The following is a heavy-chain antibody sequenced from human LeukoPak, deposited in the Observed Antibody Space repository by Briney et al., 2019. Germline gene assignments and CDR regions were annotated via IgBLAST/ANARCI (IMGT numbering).Heavy chain of an antibody. J-gene: IGHJ4*02. Sequence: ASEKVSCKASGYTFTGYYMHWVRQAPGQELEWMGIINPSDGSTSYAQKFQGRVTMTRDMSTSTVYMELSSLRSEDTAIYYCARSQWELRVYFDYWGQGTLVTVSS. V-gene: IGHV1-46*01. D-gene: IGHD1-26*01. CDR3: ARSQWELRVYFDY. CDR1: GYTFTGYY. CDR2: INPSDGST.